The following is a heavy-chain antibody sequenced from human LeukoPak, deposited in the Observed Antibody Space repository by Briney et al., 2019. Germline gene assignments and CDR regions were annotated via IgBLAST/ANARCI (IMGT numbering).Heavy chain of an antibody. D-gene: IGHD1-1*01. J-gene: IGHJ4*02. V-gene: IGHV3-11*06. CDR3: ARDHNYAFDN. CDR1: GFPFSEYS. Sequence: GGSLRLSCAASGFPFSEYSMNWVRQAPGKGLEWISYIGISSGNTKYADSVKGRFTISGDNAKNSLYLQMNSLRVEDTAVYYCARDHNYAFDNWGQGTLVTVSS. CDR2: IGISSGNT.